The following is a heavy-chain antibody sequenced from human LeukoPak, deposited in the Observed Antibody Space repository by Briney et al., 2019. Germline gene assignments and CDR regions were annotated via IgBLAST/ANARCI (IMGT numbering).Heavy chain of an antibody. Sequence: SETLSLTCTVSGGSISNYYWSWIRQPPGKGLEWIGYIYYSGSTNYNPSLKSRITISVDTSKNQFSLKLSSVTAADTAVYYCARVGVENWFDSWGQGTWSPSPQ. D-gene: IGHD2-8*01. CDR3: ARVGVENWFDS. CDR2: IYYSGST. CDR1: GGSISNYY. V-gene: IGHV4-59*01. J-gene: IGHJ5*01.